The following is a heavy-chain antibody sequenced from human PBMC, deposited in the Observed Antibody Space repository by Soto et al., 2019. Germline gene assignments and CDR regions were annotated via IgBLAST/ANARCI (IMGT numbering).Heavy chain of an antibody. CDR1: GGSISSSSYY. Sequence: SETLSLTCTVSGGSISSSSYYWGWIRQPPGKGLEWIGSIYYSGSTYYNPSLKSRVTISVDTSKNQFSLELSSVTAADTAVYYCARLPDYYDSSGYYYYYYMDVWGKGTTVTVSS. CDR3: ARLPDYYDSSGYYYYYYMDV. V-gene: IGHV4-39*01. D-gene: IGHD3-22*01. J-gene: IGHJ6*03. CDR2: IYYSGST.